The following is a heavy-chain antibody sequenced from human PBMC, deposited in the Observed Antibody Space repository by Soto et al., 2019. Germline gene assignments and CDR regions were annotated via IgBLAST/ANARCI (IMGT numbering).Heavy chain of an antibody. CDR3: ARAPGLGSGSYYSSYYYYGMDV. J-gene: IGHJ6*02. D-gene: IGHD3-10*01. CDR2: IKQDGSEK. CDR1: GFTFSSYW. V-gene: IGHV3-7*01. Sequence: GSLRLSCAASGFTFSSYWMSWVRQAPGKGLEWVANIKQDGSEKYYVDSVKGRFTISRDNAKNSLYLQMNSLRAEDMAVYYCARAPGLGSGSYYSSYYYYGMDVWGQGTTVTVSS.